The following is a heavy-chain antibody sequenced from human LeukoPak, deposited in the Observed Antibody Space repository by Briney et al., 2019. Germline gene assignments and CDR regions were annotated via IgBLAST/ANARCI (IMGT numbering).Heavy chain of an antibody. CDR1: GYTFTSYG. D-gene: IGHD2-2*02. Sequence: GASVKVSCKASGYTFTSYGISWVRQAPGQGLEWMGWISAYNGNTNYAQKLQGRVTMTTDTSTSTAYMELRSLRSDDTAVYYCARGWDYCSSTSCYTPLGYWGQGTLVTVS. J-gene: IGHJ4*02. V-gene: IGHV1-18*01. CDR2: ISAYNGNT. CDR3: ARGWDYCSSTSCYTPLGY.